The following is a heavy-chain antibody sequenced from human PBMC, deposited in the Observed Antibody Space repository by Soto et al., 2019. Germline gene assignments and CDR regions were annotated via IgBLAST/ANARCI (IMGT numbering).Heavy chain of an antibody. J-gene: IGHJ4*02. D-gene: IGHD3-22*01. CDR3: AREDYYDSSGYYGY. CDR1: GFTFSSYG. CDR2: IWFDGSDK. V-gene: IGHV3-33*01. Sequence: PGGSLRLSCAASGFTFSSYGMHWVRQAPGKGLEWVALIWFDGSDKYYTESVKGRFTISRDNSKSTLYLQMNSLRAEDTAVYYCAREDYYDSSGYYGYWGQGTLVTVSS.